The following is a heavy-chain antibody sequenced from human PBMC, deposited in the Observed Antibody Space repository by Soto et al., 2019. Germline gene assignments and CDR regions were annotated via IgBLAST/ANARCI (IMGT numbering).Heavy chain of an antibody. J-gene: IGHJ6*02. Sequence: QSQTLSLTCAVYGGSFSGYYWSWIRQPPGKGLEWIGEINHSGSTNYNPSLKSRVTISVDTSKNQFSLKLSSVTAADTAVYYCARGRRSSMGSGSYYNRDLLYYYYYGMDVWGQGTTVTVSS. D-gene: IGHD3-10*01. CDR1: GGSFSGYY. V-gene: IGHV4-34*01. CDR2: INHSGST. CDR3: ARGRRSSMGSGSYYNRDLLYYYYYGMDV.